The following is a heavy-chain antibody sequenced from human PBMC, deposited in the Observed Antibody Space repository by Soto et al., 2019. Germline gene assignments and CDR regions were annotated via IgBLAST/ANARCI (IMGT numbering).Heavy chain of an antibody. D-gene: IGHD2-2*01. Sequence: GGSLRLSCAASGFTLSSYAMHWVRQAPGKGLEWVAVISYDGSNKYYADSVKGRFTISRDNSKNTLYLQMNSLRAEDTAVYYCARGLGYCSSTSCSRRVLMDVWGQGTTVTVSS. CDR2: ISYDGSNK. V-gene: IGHV3-30-3*01. CDR1: GFTLSSYA. J-gene: IGHJ6*02. CDR3: ARGLGYCSSTSCSRRVLMDV.